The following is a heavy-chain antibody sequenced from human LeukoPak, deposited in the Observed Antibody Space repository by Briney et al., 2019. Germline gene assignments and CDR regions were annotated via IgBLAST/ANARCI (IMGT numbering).Heavy chain of an antibody. CDR3: ARQMYYYDSSGFDY. V-gene: IGHV3-11*01. D-gene: IGHD3-22*01. J-gene: IGHJ4*02. Sequence: PGGSLRLSCAASGFTFSDYYMSWIRQAPGKGLEWVSYISSSASTIYYADSVKGRFTISRDNAKNPLYLQMNSLRAEDTAVYYCARQMYYYDSSGFDYWGQGTLVTVSS. CDR2: ISSSASTI. CDR1: GFTFSDYY.